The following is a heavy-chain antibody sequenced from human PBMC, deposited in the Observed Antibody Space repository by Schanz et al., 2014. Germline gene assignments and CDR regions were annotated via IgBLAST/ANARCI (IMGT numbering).Heavy chain of an antibody. J-gene: IGHJ4*02. V-gene: IGHV3-11*04. CDR2: ISDSGDST. D-gene: IGHD2-15*01. CDR1: GFTFSDYY. CDR3: VRALGGGQADY. Sequence: QVQLVDSGGGLVKPGGSLRLSCAASGFTFSDYYMTWIRQAPGKGLEWVSDISDSGDSTHYADSVKGRVTISRDNAKNSLFLQLNSQRAEDTAVYDCVRALGGGQADYWGQGTLVTVSS.